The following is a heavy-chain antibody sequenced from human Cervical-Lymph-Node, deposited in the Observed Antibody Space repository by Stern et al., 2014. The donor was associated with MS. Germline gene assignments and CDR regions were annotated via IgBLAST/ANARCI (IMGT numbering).Heavy chain of an antibody. D-gene: IGHD6-19*01. CDR1: GFTFSDYY. V-gene: IGHV3-11*01. CDR2: ISGSGDTI. J-gene: IGHJ1*01. CDR3: ARDRLSGGWFLQH. Sequence: VQLGESGGGLGKPGGSLRLSCATSGFTFSDYYMNWIRQAPGKGLEWIAYISGSGDTIHYIDSVKGRFNISRDNVKNTLYLQMNSLRAEDTAIYYCARDRLSGGWFLQHWGQGTLVTVSS.